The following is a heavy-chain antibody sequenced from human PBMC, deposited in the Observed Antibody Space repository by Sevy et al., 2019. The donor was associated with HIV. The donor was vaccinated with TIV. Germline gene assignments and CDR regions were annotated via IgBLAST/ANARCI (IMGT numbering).Heavy chain of an antibody. CDR2: ISSSGSTI. J-gene: IGHJ6*02. Sequence: GGSLRLSCAASGFTFSSYEMNWVRQAPGKGLEWVSYISSSGSTIYYADSVKGRFTISRDNAKNSLYLQMNSLRAEDTAVYCCARGPYTYYYDSSGYYYYYYYGMDVWGQGTTVTVSS. V-gene: IGHV3-48*03. CDR3: ARGPYTYYYDSSGYYYYYYYGMDV. D-gene: IGHD3-22*01. CDR1: GFTFSSYE.